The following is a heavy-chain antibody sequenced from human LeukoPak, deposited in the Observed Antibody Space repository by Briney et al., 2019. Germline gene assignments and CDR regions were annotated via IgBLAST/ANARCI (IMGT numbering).Heavy chain of an antibody. V-gene: IGHV3-7*01. Sequence: GGSLRLSCAASGFTFSSYRMSWVRQAPGKGLEWVANIKQDGSEKYYVDSVKGRFTISRDNAKNSLYLQMNSLRAEDAAVYYRARDGSLKGFDYWGQGTLVTVSS. J-gene: IGHJ4*02. CDR2: IKQDGSEK. CDR3: ARDGSLKGFDY. D-gene: IGHD6-13*01. CDR1: GFTFSSYR.